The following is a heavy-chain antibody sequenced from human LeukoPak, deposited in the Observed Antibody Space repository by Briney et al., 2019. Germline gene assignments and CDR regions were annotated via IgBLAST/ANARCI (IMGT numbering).Heavy chain of an antibody. CDR2: IYYSGST. J-gene: IGHJ4*02. Sequence: PSQTLSLTCTVSGGSISSGDYYWSWIRQPPGKGLEWIGYIYYSGSTYYNPSLKSRVTISVDTSKNQFSLKLSSVTAADTAVYYCAREEVYGSGSYFGGQGTLVTVSS. CDR1: GGSISSGDYY. D-gene: IGHD3-10*01. CDR3: AREEVYGSGSYF. V-gene: IGHV4-30-4*01.